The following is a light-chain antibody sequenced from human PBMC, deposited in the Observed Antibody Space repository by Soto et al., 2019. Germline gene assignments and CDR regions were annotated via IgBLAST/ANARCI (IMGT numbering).Light chain of an antibody. V-gene: IGLV2-14*01. CDR1: GSDVGGYNY. CDR2: EVT. J-gene: IGLJ2*01. Sequence: QSVLTQPASVSGSPGQSITISCTGSGSDVGGYNYVSWYQMHPGKAPKLLIYEVTNRPSGVSNRFSGSKSGNTASLTISGLQAEDEADYYCSSYTSSSTRVFGGGTKLTVL. CDR3: SSYTSSSTRV.